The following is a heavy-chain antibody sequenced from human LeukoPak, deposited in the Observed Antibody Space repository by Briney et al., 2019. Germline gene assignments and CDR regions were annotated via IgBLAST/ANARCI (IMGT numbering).Heavy chain of an antibody. CDR3: AKDLRTGTTD. J-gene: IGHJ4*02. Sequence: SETLSLTCAVSGYSISSGYYWGWIRPPPGKGLEWIGSIYHSGSTYYNPSLKSRVTISVDTSKNQFSLKLSSVTAADTAVYYCAKDLRTGTTDWGQGTLVTVSS. D-gene: IGHD1-1*01. V-gene: IGHV4-38-2*02. CDR2: IYHSGST. CDR1: GYSISSGYY.